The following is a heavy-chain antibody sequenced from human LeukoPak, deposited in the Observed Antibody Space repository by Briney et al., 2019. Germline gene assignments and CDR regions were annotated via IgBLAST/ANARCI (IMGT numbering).Heavy chain of an antibody. CDR3: AKGGSSRYGDSGAEYSQH. D-gene: IGHD4-17*01. CDR1: GFTFSSYA. J-gene: IGHJ1*01. V-gene: IGHV3-23*01. Sequence: GGSLRLSCAASGFTFSSYAMSWVRQAPGKGLEWVSAISGSGGSTYYADSVKGRFTISRDNSKNTLYLQMNSLRAEDTAVYYCAKGGSSRYGDSGAEYSQHWGQGTLVTVSS. CDR2: ISGSGGST.